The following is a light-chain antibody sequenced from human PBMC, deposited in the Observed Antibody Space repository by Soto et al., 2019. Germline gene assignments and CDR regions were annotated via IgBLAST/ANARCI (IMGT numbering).Light chain of an antibody. CDR1: QSISSW. J-gene: IGKJ3*01. CDR2: DAS. Sequence: PVGDRGTRTCRASQSISSWLAWYQQKPGKAPKLLIYDASSLESGVPSRFSGSGSGTEFTLTISSLQPDDFAVYYCHQRSYWPPSFGPGTKVDIK. V-gene: IGKV1-5*01. CDR3: HQRSYWPPS.